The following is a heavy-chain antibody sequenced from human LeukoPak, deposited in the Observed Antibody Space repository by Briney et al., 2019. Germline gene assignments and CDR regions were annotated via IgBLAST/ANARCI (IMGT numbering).Heavy chain of an antibody. V-gene: IGHV3-30*02. J-gene: IGHJ4*02. CDR1: GFTFSSYG. CDR2: IRYDGTNK. D-gene: IGHD1-26*01. Sequence: GGSLRLSCAASGFTFSSYGMHWVRQAPGKGLEWVAFIRYDGTNKYYANSVKGRFTISRDNSKNTLYLQVNSLRAEDTAVYYCAKDYYRGFGYFDCWGQGTLVTVSS. CDR3: AKDYYRGFGYFDC.